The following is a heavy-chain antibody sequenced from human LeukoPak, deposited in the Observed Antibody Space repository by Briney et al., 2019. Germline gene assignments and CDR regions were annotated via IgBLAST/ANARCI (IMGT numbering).Heavy chain of an antibody. CDR2: ISGGSSYI. CDR3: ARASGPGYTSGWKRATGGPGYNSGWNSHGAFDI. D-gene: IGHD6-19*01. V-gene: IGHV3-21*01. CDR1: GFTFNIYT. Sequence: GGSLRLSCAASGFTFNIYTMNWVRQAPDKGLEWVSSISGGSSYIYSADSMKGRFTLSRDNAQNSLYLQMNSLRPEDTALYYCARASGPGYTSGWKRATGGPGYNSGWNSHGAFDIWGQGTMVTVSS. J-gene: IGHJ3*02.